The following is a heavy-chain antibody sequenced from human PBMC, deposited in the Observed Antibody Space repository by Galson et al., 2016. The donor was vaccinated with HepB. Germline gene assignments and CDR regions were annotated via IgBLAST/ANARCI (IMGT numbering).Heavy chain of an antibody. D-gene: IGHD3-10*01. CDR3: AKDHSGMDPWYFDL. CDR2: ISGSGGRT. Sequence: SLRLSCAASGFTFSSYPMTWVRQAPGKGLEWVSAISGSGGRTDYSESVKGRFTISRDNSKNTLYLQMNSLRAEDTAVYYCAKDHSGMDPWYFDLWGRGTLVSVSS. J-gene: IGHJ2*01. CDR1: GFTFSSYP. V-gene: IGHV3-23*01.